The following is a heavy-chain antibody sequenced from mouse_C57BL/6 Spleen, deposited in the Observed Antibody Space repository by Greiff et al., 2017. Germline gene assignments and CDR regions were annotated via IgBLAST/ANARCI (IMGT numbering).Heavy chain of an antibody. J-gene: IGHJ4*01. CDR1: GYTFTSYW. Sequence: VQLQQPGAELVKPGASVKMSCKASGYTFTSYWITWVKQRPGQGLEWIGDIYPGSGSTNYNEKFKSKATLTVDTSSSTAYMQLSSLTSEDSAVYYCAREGDYGSSSYAMDYWGQGTSVTVSS. D-gene: IGHD1-1*01. CDR2: IYPGSGST. CDR3: AREGDYGSSSYAMDY. V-gene: IGHV1-55*01.